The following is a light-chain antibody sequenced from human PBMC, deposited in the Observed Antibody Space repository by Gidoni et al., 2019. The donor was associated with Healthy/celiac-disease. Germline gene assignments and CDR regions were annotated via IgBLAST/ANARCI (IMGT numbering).Light chain of an antibody. J-gene: IGKJ2*01. CDR1: QSVSSY. CDR3: QQRSNWPPYT. Sequence: DIVLTQSPATLSLSPGERATLSCRASQSVSSYLACYQQKPGQAPRLLIYDASNRATGIPARFSGSGSGTDFTLTISSLEPEEFAVYYCQQRSNWPPYTFGQGTKLEIK. V-gene: IGKV3-11*01. CDR2: DAS.